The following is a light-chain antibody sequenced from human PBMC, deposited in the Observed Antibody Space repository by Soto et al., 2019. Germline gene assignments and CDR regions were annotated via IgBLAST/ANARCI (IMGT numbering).Light chain of an antibody. J-gene: IGKJ5*01. CDR3: QQSYSTPIT. Sequence: DIQMTQSPSSLSASVGDRVTITCRASQSISSYLNWYQQKPGKATKLLIYAASSLQSGVPSRFSGSGSGTDFPLTISSLQPEDFATYYCQQSYSTPITFGQGTRLEIK. CDR1: QSISSY. CDR2: AAS. V-gene: IGKV1-39*01.